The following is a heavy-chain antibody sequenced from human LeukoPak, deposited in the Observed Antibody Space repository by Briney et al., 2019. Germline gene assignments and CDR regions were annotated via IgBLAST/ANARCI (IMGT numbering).Heavy chain of an antibody. CDR2: IRSKAYGGAT. CDR3: TTMTTVTIGAFDI. V-gene: IGHV3-49*03. J-gene: IGHJ3*02. Sequence: GGSLRLSCTASGFTFGDYAMSWFRQAPGKGLEWVGFIRSKAYGGATEYAASVKGRFTISRDDSKSIAYLQMNSLKTEDTAVYYCTTMTTVTIGAFDIWGQGTMVTVSS. D-gene: IGHD4-17*01. CDR1: GFTFGDYA.